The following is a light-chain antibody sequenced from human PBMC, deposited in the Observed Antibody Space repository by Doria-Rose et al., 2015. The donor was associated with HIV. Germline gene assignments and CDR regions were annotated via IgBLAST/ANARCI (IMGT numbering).Light chain of an antibody. Sequence: DIRMTQSPESLGMSLGERAALNCKSNQSLLYTSKNYLAWYQQKPGQPPKLLTYWASTRQSGVPARFSGSGSGTDFTLTISSLEAEDVAVYYCQQYYDTPSFGPGTKVEI. CDR3: QQYYDTPS. CDR2: WAS. CDR1: QSLLYTSKNY. J-gene: IGKJ3*01. V-gene: IGKV4-1*01.